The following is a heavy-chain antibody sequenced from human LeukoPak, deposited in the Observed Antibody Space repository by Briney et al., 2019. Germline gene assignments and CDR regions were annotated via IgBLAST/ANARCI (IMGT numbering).Heavy chain of an antibody. CDR3: GRDRISYYDRDAFDI. Sequence: SETLSLTCTVSGGSISSYYWSWVRQPAGKGLEWIGYIYYSGSTNYNPSLKSRVTISVDTSKKHFSLKLTSVTAADTAVYYCGRDRISYYDRDAFDIWGQGTMLTVSS. J-gene: IGHJ3*02. D-gene: IGHD3-22*01. V-gene: IGHV4-59*01. CDR2: IYYSGST. CDR1: GGSISSYY.